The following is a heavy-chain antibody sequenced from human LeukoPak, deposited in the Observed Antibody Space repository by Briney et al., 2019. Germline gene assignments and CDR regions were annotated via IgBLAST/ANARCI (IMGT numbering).Heavy chain of an antibody. CDR2: IYYSGST. Sequence: SETLSLTCTVSDGSISSGGYYWSWLRQHPGKGLEWIGYIYYSGSTHYNPSLKSRVTMSVDTSKNQFSLKLSSVTAADTAVYYCAREGSLGYSDYWGQGTLVTVSS. CDR1: DGSISSGGYY. CDR3: AREGSLGYSDY. J-gene: IGHJ4*02. D-gene: IGHD3-10*01. V-gene: IGHV4-31*03.